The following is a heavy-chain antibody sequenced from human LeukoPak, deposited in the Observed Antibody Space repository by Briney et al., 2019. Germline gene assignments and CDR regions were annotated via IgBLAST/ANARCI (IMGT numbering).Heavy chain of an antibody. D-gene: IGHD2-2*01. V-gene: IGHV4-39*01. CDR2: IYYSGST. CDR1: GGSISSSSYY. CDR3: ARQDIVVVPVAKDWFDP. J-gene: IGHJ5*02. Sequence: SETLSLTCTVSGGSISSSSYYWGWIRQPSGKGLEWIGSIYYSGSTYYNPSLKSRVTISVDTSKNQFSLKLSSVTAADTAVYYCARQDIVVVPVAKDWFDPWGQGTLVTVSS.